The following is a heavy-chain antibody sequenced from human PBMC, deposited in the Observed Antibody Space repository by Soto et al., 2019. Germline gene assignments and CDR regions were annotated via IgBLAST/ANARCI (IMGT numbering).Heavy chain of an antibody. CDR2: ITSGGTT. CDR1: GFTFSNYA. D-gene: IGHD2-8*01. V-gene: IGHV3-23*01. J-gene: IGHJ4*02. CDR3: AMVYGVYYFDY. Sequence: GGSLRLSCAASGFTFSNYAMNWVRQAPGKGLEWVSAITSGGTTYYTDSVKGRFTISRDNSKNTLFLQMNSLRAEDTAVYYCAMVYGVYYFDYWGQGTLVTVSS.